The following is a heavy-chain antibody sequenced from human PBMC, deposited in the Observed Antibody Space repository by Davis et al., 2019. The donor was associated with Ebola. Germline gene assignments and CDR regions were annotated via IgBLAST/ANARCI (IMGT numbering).Heavy chain of an antibody. J-gene: IGHJ4*02. V-gene: IGHV3-21*01. CDR3: ARARTRYSGYDDY. CDR1: GFTFSSYS. D-gene: IGHD5-12*01. CDR2: ISSSSSYI. Sequence: GESLKIPCAASGFTFSSYSMNWVRQAPGKGLELVSSISSSSSYIYYADSVKGRFTISRDNAKNSLYLQMNSLRAEDTAVYYCARARTRYSGYDDYWGQGTLVTVSS.